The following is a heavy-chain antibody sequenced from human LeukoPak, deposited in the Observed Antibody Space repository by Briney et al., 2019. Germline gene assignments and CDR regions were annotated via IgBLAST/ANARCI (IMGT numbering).Heavy chain of an antibody. CDR1: GGSISSYY. D-gene: IGHD6-19*01. J-gene: IGHJ4*02. V-gene: IGHV4-59*01. CDR2: IYYSGST. Sequence: SETLSLTCTVSGGSISSYYWSWIRQPPGKGLEWIGYIYYSGSTNYNPSLKSRVTISVDTSKNQFFLKLSSVTAADTAVYYCARGSSSGWYYFDYWGQGTLVTVSS. CDR3: ARGSSSGWYYFDY.